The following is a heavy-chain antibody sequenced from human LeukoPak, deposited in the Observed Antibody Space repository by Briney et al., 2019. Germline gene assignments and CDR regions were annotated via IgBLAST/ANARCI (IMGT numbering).Heavy chain of an antibody. V-gene: IGHV4-59*12. D-gene: IGHD2-8*01. CDR3: ATNGYYCMDV. CDR2: IYYSGST. Sequence: SETLSLTCTVSGGSISSYYWSWIRQPPGKGLEWIGYIYYSGSTNYNPSLKSRVTISVDKSQNQFSLKVNSLTAADTAVYYCATNGYYCMDVWGKGTTVTVSS. CDR1: GGSISSYY. J-gene: IGHJ6*03.